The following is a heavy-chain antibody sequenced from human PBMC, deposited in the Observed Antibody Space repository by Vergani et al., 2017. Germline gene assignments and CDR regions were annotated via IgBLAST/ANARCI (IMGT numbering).Heavy chain of an antibody. CDR2: IYSGGST. J-gene: IGHJ6*02. CDR3: AKERDYDFWSGYPYGMDV. CDR1: GFTVSSNY. V-gene: IGHV3-53*02. D-gene: IGHD3-3*01. Sequence: VQLVETGGGLIQPGGSLRLSCAASGFTVSSNYMSWVRQAPGKGLEWVSVIYSGGSTYYADSVKGRFTISRDNSKNTLYLQMNSLRAEDTAVYYCAKERDYDFWSGYPYGMDVWGQGTTVTVSS.